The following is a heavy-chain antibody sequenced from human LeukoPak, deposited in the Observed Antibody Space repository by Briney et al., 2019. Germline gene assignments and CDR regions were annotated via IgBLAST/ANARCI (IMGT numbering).Heavy chain of an antibody. Sequence: SETLSLTCTVSGGSISTYFWSWIRQPPGKGLEWIGHIYFSGSTNYSPSLESRVTISVDTSKNHFSLKLSSVTAADTAVYYCARLGSTFDIWGQGTLVTVSS. V-gene: IGHV4-59*08. D-gene: IGHD2/OR15-2a*01. CDR2: IYFSGST. J-gene: IGHJ4*02. CDR1: GGSISTYF. CDR3: ARLGSTFDI.